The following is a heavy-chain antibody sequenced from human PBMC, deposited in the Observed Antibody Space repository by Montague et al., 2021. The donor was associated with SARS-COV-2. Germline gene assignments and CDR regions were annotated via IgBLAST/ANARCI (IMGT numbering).Heavy chain of an antibody. CDR1: GGSISSHF. Sequence: SETLSLTCTVSGGSISSHFWSFIRQPPGKGLEWIGYINSNGGTNDNPSXXSRLTMSVDTSKNQFSLQLRSMTPADTAVYFCARATSVRGAASWFDPWGQGILVTVSS. CDR2: INSNGGT. V-gene: IGHV4-59*11. D-gene: IGHD3-10*01. J-gene: IGHJ5*02. CDR3: ARATSVRGAASWFDP.